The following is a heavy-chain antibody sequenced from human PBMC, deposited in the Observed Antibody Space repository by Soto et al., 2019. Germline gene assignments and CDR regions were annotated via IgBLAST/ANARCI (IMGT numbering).Heavy chain of an antibody. J-gene: IGHJ4*02. V-gene: IGHV1-24*01. CDR2: FDPEDGET. CDR1: GYILTELS. CDR3: AAKXIAMVRGVIIPQFYFDY. D-gene: IGHD3-10*01. Sequence: ASVKVSCKVSGYILTELSMHWVRQAPGKGLEWMGGFDPEDGETIYAQNFQGRVTMTEDTSTDTAYMELSSLRSEDTAVYYCAAKXIAMVRGVIIPQFYFDYWGQGTLVTVSS.